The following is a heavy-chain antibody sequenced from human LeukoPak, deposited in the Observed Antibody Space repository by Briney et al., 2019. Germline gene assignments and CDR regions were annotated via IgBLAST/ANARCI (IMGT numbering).Heavy chain of an antibody. CDR2: ISGSGGST. CDR1: GFTFSSYA. D-gene: IGHD6-13*01. CDR3: ARAGGYSSYYFDY. Sequence: GGSLRLSCAASGFTFSSYAMSWVRQAPGKGLEWVSAISGSGGSTYYADSVKGRFTISRDNSKNTLYLQMNSLRAEDTAVYYCARAGGYSSYYFDYWGQGTLVTVSS. V-gene: IGHV3-23*01. J-gene: IGHJ4*02.